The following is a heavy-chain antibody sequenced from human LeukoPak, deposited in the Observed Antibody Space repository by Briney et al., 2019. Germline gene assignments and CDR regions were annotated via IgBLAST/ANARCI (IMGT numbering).Heavy chain of an antibody. CDR3: ARGRYCSGGSCSWFDP. J-gene: IGHJ5*02. V-gene: IGHV3-7*04. CDR2: IKQDGSEK. CDR1: GFTFSAYW. Sequence: PGGSLRLSCATSGFTFSAYWMNWVRQAPGKGLEWVANIKQDGSEKYYVDSVKGRFTISRDNAKNSLYLQVNSLRVEDTAVYYCARGRYCSGGSCSWFDPWGQGTLVTVSS. D-gene: IGHD2-15*01.